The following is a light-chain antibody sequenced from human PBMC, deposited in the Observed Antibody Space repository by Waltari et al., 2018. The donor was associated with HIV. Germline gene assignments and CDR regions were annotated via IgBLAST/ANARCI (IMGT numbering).Light chain of an antibody. V-gene: IGLV1-40*01. CDR1: SSTIGAGFD. J-gene: IGLJ1*01. CDR2: GNS. Sequence: QSVLTQPPSVSGAPGQRITISCTGSSSTIGAGFDVHWYQQLPGKAPQVLIYGNSNRPSGVPDRCSGSKSGTSASLAITGLQADDEGDYYCQSYDSSLRGHVFGSGTRVTVL. CDR3: QSYDSSLRGHV.